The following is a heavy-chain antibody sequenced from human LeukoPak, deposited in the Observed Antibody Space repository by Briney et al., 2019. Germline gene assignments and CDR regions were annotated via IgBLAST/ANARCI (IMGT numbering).Heavy chain of an antibody. CDR1: GFTFDDYG. V-gene: IGHV3-20*01. CDR3: AKFVAGLYYFDY. CDR2: INWNGGNT. D-gene: IGHD6-19*01. Sequence: GGSLRLSCAASGFTFDDYGMSWVRQAPGKGLEWVSGINWNGGNTGYADSVKGRFTISRDNAKNSLYLQMNSLRAEDTALYHCAKFVAGLYYFDYWGQGTLVTVSS. J-gene: IGHJ4*02.